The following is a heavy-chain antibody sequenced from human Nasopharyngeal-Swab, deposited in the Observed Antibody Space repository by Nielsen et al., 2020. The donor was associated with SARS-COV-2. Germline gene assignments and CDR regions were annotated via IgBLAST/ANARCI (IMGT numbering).Heavy chain of an antibody. Sequence: SVRVSCKASGGTFSSYAISWVRQAPGQGLEWMGGIIPIFGTANYAQKFQGRVTITADESTSTAYMELSSLRSEDTAVYYCARGSETHDYSNYVFNVYYYYMDVWGKGTTVTVSS. CDR1: GGTFSSYA. D-gene: IGHD4-11*01. V-gene: IGHV1-69*13. CDR2: IIPIFGTA. J-gene: IGHJ6*03. CDR3: ARGSETHDYSNYVFNVYYYYMDV.